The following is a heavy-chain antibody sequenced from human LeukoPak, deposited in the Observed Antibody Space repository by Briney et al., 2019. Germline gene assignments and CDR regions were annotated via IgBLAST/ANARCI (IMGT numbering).Heavy chain of an antibody. D-gene: IGHD1-26*01. V-gene: IGHV3-23*01. CDR3: AKDLTVGAIGYFDY. CDR2: ISGSGGST. J-gene: IGHJ4*02. CDR1: GFTFSSYG. Sequence: PGVSLRLSCAASGFTFSSYGMHWVRQAPGKGLEWVSAISGSGGSTYYADSVKGRFTISRDNSKNTLYLQMNSLRAEDTAVYYCAKDLTVGAIGYFDYWGPGTLVTVSS.